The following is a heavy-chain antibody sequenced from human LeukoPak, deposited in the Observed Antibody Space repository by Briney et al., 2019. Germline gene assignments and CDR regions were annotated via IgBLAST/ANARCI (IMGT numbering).Heavy chain of an antibody. CDR2: IKQDGSEK. V-gene: IGHV3-7*01. Sequence: GGSLRLSCAASGFTFSSYWMSWVRQAPGKGLEWVANIKQDGSEKYYVDSVKGRFTISRDNAKNSLYLQMNSLRAEDTAVYYCAKSFTFGGVPTCFDYWGQGTLVTVSS. D-gene: IGHD3-16*01. J-gene: IGHJ4*02. CDR1: GFTFSSYW. CDR3: AKSFTFGGVPTCFDY.